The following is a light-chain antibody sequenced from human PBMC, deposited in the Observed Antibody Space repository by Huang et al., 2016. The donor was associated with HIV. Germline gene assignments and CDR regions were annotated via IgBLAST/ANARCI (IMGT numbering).Light chain of an antibody. Sequence: EVVLTQSPATLSLSPGERGTLYCRASQNVSNYLAWYQQRLGQPPRLLIYDSSHRAPGTPARFSGGGSGTDFSLTISSLEPEDFAVYYCQQRGFWPLTFGGGTKVDMK. CDR1: QNVSNY. CDR3: QQRGFWPLT. J-gene: IGKJ4*01. CDR2: DSS. V-gene: IGKV3-11*01.